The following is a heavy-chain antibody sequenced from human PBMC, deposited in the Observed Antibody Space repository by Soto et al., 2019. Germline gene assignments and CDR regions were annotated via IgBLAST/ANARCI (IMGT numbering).Heavy chain of an antibody. CDR1: GFTFSSYA. Sequence: GGSLRLSCSASGFTFSSYAMHWVRQAPGKGLEWVAVISYDGSNKYYADSVKGRFTISRDNSKNTLYLQMNSLRAEDTAVYYCAREIGWFGEFIYYYYYYGMDVWGQGTTVTVSS. D-gene: IGHD3-10*01. CDR2: ISYDGSNK. CDR3: AREIGWFGEFIYYYYYYGMDV. V-gene: IGHV3-30-3*01. J-gene: IGHJ6*02.